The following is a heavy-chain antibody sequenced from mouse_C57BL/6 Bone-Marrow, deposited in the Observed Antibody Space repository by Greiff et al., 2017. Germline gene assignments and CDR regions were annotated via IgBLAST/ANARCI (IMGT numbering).Heavy chain of an antibody. J-gene: IGHJ4*01. V-gene: IGHV1-77*01. CDR1: GYTFTDYY. Sequence: QVQLQQSGAELVKPGASVKISCKASGYTFTDYYINWVKQRPGQGLEWIGKIGPGSGSTYYNEKFKGTATLTADKSSSTAYMQLSSLTSEDSAVYFCAILEDGYYNYCAMDYWGQGTSGTGAS. CDR3: AILEDGYYNYCAMDY. CDR2: IGPGSGST. D-gene: IGHD2-3*01.